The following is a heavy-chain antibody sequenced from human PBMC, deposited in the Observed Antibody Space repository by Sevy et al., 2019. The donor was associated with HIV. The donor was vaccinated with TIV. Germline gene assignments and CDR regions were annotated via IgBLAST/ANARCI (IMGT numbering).Heavy chain of an antibody. CDR1: GDSISSSSNY. D-gene: IGHD5-12*01. V-gene: IGHV4-39*01. Sequence: SETLTLTCTVSGDSISSSSNYWGWIRQPPGKGLEWIGSIYYSGSTFYNPSLKSRVTISVDTSKNQFSLRLSSETAADTAVYYCATYLGYTGYMDYWGRGILVTVSS. CDR3: ATYLGYTGYMDY. J-gene: IGHJ4*02. CDR2: IYYSGST.